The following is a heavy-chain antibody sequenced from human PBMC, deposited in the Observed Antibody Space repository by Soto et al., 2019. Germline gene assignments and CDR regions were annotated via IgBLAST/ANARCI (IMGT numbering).Heavy chain of an antibody. CDR3: AKEPLWYDSVWYPPPGFEP. CDR2: ITAYGDST. V-gene: IGHV3-23*01. Sequence: EVQLLESGGGFVQPGGSLRLSCAASGFTFSNYAMSWVRQAPGKGLEWVLAITAYGDSTHYADSVKGRFTISRDSPKNTLYLQMDRLRPEHSAVYYCAKEPLWYDSVWYPPPGFEPWGQGTRVSVSS. J-gene: IGHJ5*02. CDR1: GFTFSNYA. D-gene: IGHD6-19*01.